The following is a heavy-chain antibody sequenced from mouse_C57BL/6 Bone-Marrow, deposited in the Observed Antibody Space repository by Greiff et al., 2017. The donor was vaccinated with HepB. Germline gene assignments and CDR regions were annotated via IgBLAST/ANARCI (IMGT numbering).Heavy chain of an antibody. D-gene: IGHD1-1*01. CDR1: GYSITSGYY. J-gene: IGHJ1*03. Sequence: EVQLQQSGPGLVKPSQSLSLTCSVTGYSITSGYYWNWIRQFPGNKLEWMGYISYDGSNNYNPSLKNRISITRDTSKNQFFLKLNSVTTEDTATYYCARRNRSHWYFDVWGTGTTVTVSS. CDR2: ISYDGSN. V-gene: IGHV3-6*01. CDR3: ARRNRSHWYFDV.